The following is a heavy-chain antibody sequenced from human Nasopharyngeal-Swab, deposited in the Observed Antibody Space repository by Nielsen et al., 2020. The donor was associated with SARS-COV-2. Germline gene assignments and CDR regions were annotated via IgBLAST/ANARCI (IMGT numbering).Heavy chain of an antibody. D-gene: IGHD4-23*01. CDR3: AAAPSGDYGGY. Sequence: GGSLRLSCAASGFTFRNYGMHWVRQAPGKGLEWVANIWYDGTNKYYADSVKGRFTISRDNSKNTVYLQMNSLRAEDTAVYYCAAAPSGDYGGYWGQGTLVTVSS. CDR1: GFTFRNYG. V-gene: IGHV3-33*01. CDR2: IWYDGTNK. J-gene: IGHJ4*02.